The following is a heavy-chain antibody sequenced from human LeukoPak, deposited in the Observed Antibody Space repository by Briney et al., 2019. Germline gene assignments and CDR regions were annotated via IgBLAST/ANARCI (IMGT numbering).Heavy chain of an antibody. CDR2: INHSGST. D-gene: IGHD2-21*01. Sequence: PSETLSLTCAVYGGSFSGYYWSWIRQPPGKGLEWIGEINHSGSTNYNPSLKSRVTISVDTSKNQFSLKLSSVTAADTAVYYCARFTAIRGLGPWGQGTLVTVSS. J-gene: IGHJ4*02. CDR3: ARFTAIRGLGP. V-gene: IGHV4-34*01. CDR1: GGSFSGYY.